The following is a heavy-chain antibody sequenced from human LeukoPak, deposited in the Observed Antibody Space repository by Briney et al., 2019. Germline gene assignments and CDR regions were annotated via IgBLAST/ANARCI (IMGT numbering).Heavy chain of an antibody. V-gene: IGHV4-59*08. CDR2: IHYSGST. CDR1: GGSISSYY. J-gene: IGHJ4*02. D-gene: IGHD3-10*01. CDR3: ARRKGFGEGYFDS. Sequence: SETLSLTCTVSGGSISSYYWSWIRQPPGKGLEWIGYIHYSGSTHYNPSLKSRVTISVDTSKNQSSLKLTSVTAADTAVYYCARRKGFGEGYFDSWGQGTLVTVSS.